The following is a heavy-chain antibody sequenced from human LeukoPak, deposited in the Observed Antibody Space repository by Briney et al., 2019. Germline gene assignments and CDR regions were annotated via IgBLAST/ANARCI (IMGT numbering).Heavy chain of an antibody. J-gene: IGHJ3*02. CDR3: ARDLLSGYRGKESAFDI. Sequence: GGSLRLSCAASGFTFSSYAMHWVRQAPGKGLEWVAVISYDGSNKYYADSVKGRFTISRDNSKNTLYLQMNSLRAEDTAVYYCARDLLSGYRGKESAFDIWGQGKMVTFSS. CDR1: GFTFSSYA. D-gene: IGHD1-26*01. V-gene: IGHV3-30-3*01. CDR2: ISYDGSNK.